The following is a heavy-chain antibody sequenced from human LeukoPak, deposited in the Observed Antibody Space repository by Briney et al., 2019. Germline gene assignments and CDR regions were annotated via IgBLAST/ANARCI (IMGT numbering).Heavy chain of an antibody. CDR2: INPNSGGT. V-gene: IGHV1-2*02. CDR1: GYTFTGYY. Sequence: ASVKVSCKASGYTFTGYYMHWVRQAPGQGLEWMGWINPNSGGTNYAQKSQGRVTMTRDTSISTAYMELSRLRSDDTAVYYCARDFEGNCGGDCYRGAFDIWGQGTMVTVSS. D-gene: IGHD2-21*02. J-gene: IGHJ3*02. CDR3: ARDFEGNCGGDCYRGAFDI.